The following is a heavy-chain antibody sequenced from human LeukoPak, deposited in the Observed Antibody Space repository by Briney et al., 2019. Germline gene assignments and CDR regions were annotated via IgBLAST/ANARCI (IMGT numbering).Heavy chain of an antibody. D-gene: IGHD3-22*01. V-gene: IGHV3-21*05. J-gene: IGHJ4*02. CDR1: GFTFSSYS. CDR2: ISSSSSYI. Sequence: GGSLRLSCAASGFTFSSYSMNWVRQAPGKGLEWVSYISSSSSYIYYADSVKGRFTISRDNAKNSLYLQMNSLRAEDTAVYYCAREPYYYDSSVFDYWGQGTLVTVSS. CDR3: AREPYYYDSSVFDY.